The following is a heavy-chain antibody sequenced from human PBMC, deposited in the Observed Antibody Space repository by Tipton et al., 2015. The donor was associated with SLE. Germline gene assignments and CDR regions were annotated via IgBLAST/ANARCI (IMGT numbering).Heavy chain of an antibody. CDR2: IWYDGSNK. J-gene: IGHJ4*02. CDR1: GFTFSSYG. CDR3: AKGAVAGTLFDY. V-gene: IGHV3-33*06. D-gene: IGHD6-19*01. Sequence: SLRLSCAASGFTFSSYGMHWVRQAPGKGLEWVAVIWYDGSNKYYADSVKGRFTISRDNSKNTLYQQMNSLRAEDTAVYYCAKGAVAGTLFDYWGQGTLVTVSS.